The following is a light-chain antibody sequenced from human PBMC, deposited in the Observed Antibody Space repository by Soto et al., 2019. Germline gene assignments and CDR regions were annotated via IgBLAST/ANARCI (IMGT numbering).Light chain of an antibody. J-gene: IGKJ2*01. V-gene: IGKV3-20*01. CDR1: RSVSSSY. CDR3: QQYGSSLYT. Sequence: EIVLTQSPGTLSLSPGERATLSCRASRSVSSSYLAWYQQKPGQAPRLLIYGASSRATGIPDRFSGSGSGTDFTLTISRLEPEDCAVYYCQQYGSSLYTFGQGTKLEIK. CDR2: GAS.